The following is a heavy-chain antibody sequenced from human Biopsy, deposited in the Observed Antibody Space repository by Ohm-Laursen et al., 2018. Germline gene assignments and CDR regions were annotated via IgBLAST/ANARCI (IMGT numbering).Heavy chain of an antibody. CDR3: TRAGGGKIYGL. J-gene: IGHJ4*02. V-gene: IGHV4-31*03. CDR2: THYSGNT. Sequence: SQTLSLTCTVSGVSISVDGYYWTWIRPHPGTGLEWIGYTHYSGNTLHNLPLKSRLTISVDTSRNQFSLKLISVTAADTALYYCTRAGGGKIYGLWGQGTPVTVSS. D-gene: IGHD3-16*01. CDR1: GVSISVDGYY.